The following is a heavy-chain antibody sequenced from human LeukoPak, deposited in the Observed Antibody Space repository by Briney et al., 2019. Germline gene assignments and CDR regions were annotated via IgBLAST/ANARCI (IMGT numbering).Heavy chain of an antibody. V-gene: IGHV3-23*01. CDR1: GFSFGNYA. J-gene: IGHJ5*01. CDR3: VKDPRDTYGTNWFVS. CDR2: ISGTGGAT. Sequence: PGGSLRLSCVASGFSFGNYAMSWVHQAPGKGLQWVSQISGTGGATWYAGFARDRFTISRDNSKQTLYLQMSGLRVEDTAMYYCVKDPRDTYGTNWFVSWGQGTLLIVSS. D-gene: IGHD2-21*01.